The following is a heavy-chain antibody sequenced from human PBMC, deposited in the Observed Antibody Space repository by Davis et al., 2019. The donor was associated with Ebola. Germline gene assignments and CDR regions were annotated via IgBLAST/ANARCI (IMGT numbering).Heavy chain of an antibody. J-gene: IGHJ4*02. V-gene: IGHV1-18*01. CDR3: ARENGVCYFDY. Sequence: ASVKVSCKASGYTFTSYDINWVRQATGQGLEWMGWISAYNGNTNYAQKLQGRVTMTTDTSTSTAYMELRSLRSEDTAVYYCARENGVCYFDYWGQGTLVTVSS. CDR2: ISAYNGNT. CDR1: GYTFTSYD. D-gene: IGHD2-8*01.